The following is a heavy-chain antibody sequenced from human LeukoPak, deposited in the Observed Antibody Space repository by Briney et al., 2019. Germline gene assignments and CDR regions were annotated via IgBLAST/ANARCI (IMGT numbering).Heavy chain of an antibody. D-gene: IGHD2-21*01. CDR1: GGSFSGYY. CDR3: ARAPQRSYQHDWFDP. J-gene: IGHJ5*02. V-gene: IGHV4-34*01. Sequence: SETLSLTCAVYGGSFSGYYWSWIRQPPGKGLEWIGEINHSGSTNYNPSLKSRVTISVDTSKNQFSLKLSSVTAADTAVYYCARAPQRSYQHDWFDPWGQGTLVTVSS. CDR2: INHSGST.